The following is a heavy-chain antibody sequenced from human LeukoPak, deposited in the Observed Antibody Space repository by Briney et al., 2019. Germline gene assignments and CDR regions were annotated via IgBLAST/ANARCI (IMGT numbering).Heavy chain of an antibody. Sequence: PGGSLRLSCAASGFTFRTTWMSWVRQAPGRGPEYMANIKEDGSEKYYVDSVRGRFTISRDNASSTLFLQMSSLRVDDTAVYYCANGARGAYWGQGTLVTVSS. V-gene: IGHV3-7*05. CDR1: GFTFRTTW. D-gene: IGHD4-17*01. CDR3: ANGARGAY. J-gene: IGHJ4*02. CDR2: IKEDGSEK.